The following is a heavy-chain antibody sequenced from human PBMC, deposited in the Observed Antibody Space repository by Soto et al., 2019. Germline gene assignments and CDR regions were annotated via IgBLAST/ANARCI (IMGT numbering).Heavy chain of an antibody. D-gene: IGHD4-17*01. V-gene: IGHV4-39*01. CDR1: DDSISDSRYY. Sequence: SETLSLTCSVLDDSISDSRYYWGWIRQSPQKGLEWIGSISHDGHAYYNPPLKSRVTLFADTSRNQFSLKMKSVTVADTALYFCPRQVYGEYLGGNWFDPWGQGAPVTVSS. CDR3: PRQVYGEYLGGNWFDP. J-gene: IGHJ5*02. CDR2: ISHDGHA.